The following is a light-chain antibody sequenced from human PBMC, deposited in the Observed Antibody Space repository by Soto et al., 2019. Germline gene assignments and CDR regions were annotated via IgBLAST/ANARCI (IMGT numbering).Light chain of an antibody. CDR2: DVS. CDR1: SSDVGGYNY. J-gene: IGLJ1*01. Sequence: QSVLTQPASVSGSPGQSITISCTGTSSDVGGYNYVSWYQQHPGKAPKLMIYDVSNRPSGVSNRFSGSKSGYTASLTISGLQAEDVADYYCSSYTGSTTLHYVFGTGTKVTVL. V-gene: IGLV2-14*01. CDR3: SSYTGSTTLHYV.